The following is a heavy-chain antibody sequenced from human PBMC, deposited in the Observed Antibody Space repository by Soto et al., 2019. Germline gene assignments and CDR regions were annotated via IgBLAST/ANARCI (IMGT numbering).Heavy chain of an antibody. CDR2: IYSGGST. Sequence: EVQLVESGGGLVQPGGSLRLSCAASGFTVSSNYMSWVRQAPGKGLEWVSVIYSGGSTYYADSVKGRFTISRDNSKNTLYLQMNRRGAEDAAVYYGARVSMSTFGGVNRRGGGDYWGQGTLVTVSS. J-gene: IGHJ4*02. CDR1: GFTVSSNY. V-gene: IGHV3-66*01. D-gene: IGHD3-16*01. CDR3: ARVSMSTFGGVNRRGGGDY.